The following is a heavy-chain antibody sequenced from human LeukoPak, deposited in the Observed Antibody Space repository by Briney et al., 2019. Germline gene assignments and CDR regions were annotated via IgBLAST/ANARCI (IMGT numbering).Heavy chain of an antibody. CDR2: IYPGDSDT. Sequence: GESLKISCKGSGYSFTSYWIGWVRQMPGKGLEWMGIIYPGDSDTRYSRSFQGQVTISADKSISTAYLQWSSLKASDTAMYYCARTTSGYNYYYYYYMDVWGKGTTVTVSS. J-gene: IGHJ6*03. D-gene: IGHD3-22*01. CDR3: ARTTSGYNYYYYYYMDV. V-gene: IGHV5-51*01. CDR1: GYSFTSYW.